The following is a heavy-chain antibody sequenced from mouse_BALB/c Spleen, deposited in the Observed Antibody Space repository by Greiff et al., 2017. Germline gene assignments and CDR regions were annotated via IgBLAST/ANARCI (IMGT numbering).Heavy chain of an antibody. J-gene: IGHJ4*01. D-gene: IGHD1-1*01. CDR1: GFNIKDTY. V-gene: IGHV14-3*02. CDR2: IDPANGNT. CDR3: AREIYYYGSSYSYYAMDY. Sequence: EVQLQQSGAELVKPGASVKLSCTASGFNIKDTYMHWVKQRPEQGLEWIGRIDPANGNTNYDPKFQGKATITADTSSNTAYLQLSSLTSEDTAVYYCAREIYYYGSSYSYYAMDYWGQGTSVTVSS.